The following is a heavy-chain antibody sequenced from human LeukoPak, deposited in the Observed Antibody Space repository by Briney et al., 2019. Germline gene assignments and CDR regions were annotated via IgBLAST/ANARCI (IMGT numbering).Heavy chain of an antibody. CDR2: ISSSSSTI. D-gene: IGHD1-26*01. V-gene: IGHV3-48*01. Sequence: PGGSLRLSCAASGFTFSSYSMNWVRQAPGKGLEWVSYISSSSSTIYYADSVKGRFTISRDNAKNSLYLQMNSLRAEDTAVYYCARDRVGALFYYYYYYMDVWGKGTTVTVSS. CDR1: GFTFSSYS. CDR3: ARDRVGALFYYYYYYMDV. J-gene: IGHJ6*03.